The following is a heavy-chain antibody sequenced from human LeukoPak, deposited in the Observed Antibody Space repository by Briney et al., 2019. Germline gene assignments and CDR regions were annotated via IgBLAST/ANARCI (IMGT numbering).Heavy chain of an antibody. CDR3: ASIAVAVDFDY. J-gene: IGHJ4*02. D-gene: IGHD6-19*01. CDR2: ISSSGSTI. V-gene: IGHV3-11*01. CDR1: GFTFSDYY. Sequence: GGSLRLSCAASGFTFSDYYMSWIRQAPGKGLEWVSYISSSGSTIYYADSVKGRFTISRDNAKNSLYLQMNSLRAEDTAVYYCASIAVAVDFDYWGQGTLVTVSS.